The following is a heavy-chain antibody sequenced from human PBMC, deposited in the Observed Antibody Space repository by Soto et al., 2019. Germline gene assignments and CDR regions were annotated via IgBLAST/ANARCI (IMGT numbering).Heavy chain of an antibody. CDR2: INHSGST. J-gene: IGHJ5*02. D-gene: IGHD6-6*01. CDR3: ARVYSSIAALNWFDP. CDR1: GGSFSGYY. Sequence: PSETLSLTCAVYGGSFSGYYWSWIRQPPGKGLEWIGEINHSGSTNYNPSLKSRVTISVDTSKNQFSLKLSSVTAADTAVYYCARVYSSIAALNWFDPWGQGTLVTVSS. V-gene: IGHV4-34*01.